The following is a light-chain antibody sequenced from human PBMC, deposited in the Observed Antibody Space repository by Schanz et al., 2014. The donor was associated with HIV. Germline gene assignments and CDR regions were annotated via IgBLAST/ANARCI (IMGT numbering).Light chain of an antibody. V-gene: IGLV1-44*01. CDR3: AAWDDSLKGWV. J-gene: IGLJ3*02. Sequence: QSVLTQAPSASGTPGQRVTISCSGSSSDFKTNAVPPYQPPPGAAPQLLIYAGNQRASGVPDPLSGSGSGTSASLVISGLQSEDEADYYCAAWDDSLKGWVFGGGTKLTVL. CDR2: AGN. CDR1: SSDFKTNA.